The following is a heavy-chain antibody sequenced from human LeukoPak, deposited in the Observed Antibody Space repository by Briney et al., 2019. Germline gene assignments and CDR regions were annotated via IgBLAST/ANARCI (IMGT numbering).Heavy chain of an antibody. D-gene: IGHD4-23*01. CDR3: AKGGRVTTVGTRYKYYFDY. CDR2: IYSDNT. V-gene: IGHV3-53*01. Sequence: PGGSLRLSCTVSGFTVSSNSMSWVRRAPGKGLEWVSFIYSDNTHYSDSVKGRFTISRDNSKNTLYLQMNSLRAEDTAVYYCAKGGRVTTVGTRYKYYFDYWGQGTLVTVSS. J-gene: IGHJ4*02. CDR1: GFTVSSNS.